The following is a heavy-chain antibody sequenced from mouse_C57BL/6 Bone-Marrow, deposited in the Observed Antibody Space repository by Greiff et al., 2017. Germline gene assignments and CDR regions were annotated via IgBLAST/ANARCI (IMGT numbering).Heavy chain of an antibody. CDR2: IYPGDGDT. D-gene: IGHD1-1*01. J-gene: IGHJ1*03. V-gene: IGHV1-80*01. CDR3: ASGYYGSSYGWYFDV. CDR1: GYAFSSYW. Sequence: QVQLQQSGAELVKPGASVKISCKASGYAFSSYWMNWVKQRPGKGLEWIGQIYPGDGDTKYNGKFKGKATLTADKSSSTAYMQLSSLTSEDSAVYFCASGYYGSSYGWYFDVWGTGTTVTVSS.